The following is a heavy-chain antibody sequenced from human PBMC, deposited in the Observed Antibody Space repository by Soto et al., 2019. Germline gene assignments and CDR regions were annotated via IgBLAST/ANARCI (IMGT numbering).Heavy chain of an antibody. J-gene: IGHJ4*02. CDR2: IIPIFGTA. CDR3: ARDSGYYDSSGYYVEY. CDR1: GGTFSSYA. D-gene: IGHD3-22*01. Sequence: ASVKVSCKASGGTFSSYAISWVRQAPGQGLEWMGGIIPIFGTANYAQKFQGRVTITADESTSTAYMELSSLRSEDTAVYYCARDSGYYDSSGYYVEYWGQGTLVTVSS. V-gene: IGHV1-69*13.